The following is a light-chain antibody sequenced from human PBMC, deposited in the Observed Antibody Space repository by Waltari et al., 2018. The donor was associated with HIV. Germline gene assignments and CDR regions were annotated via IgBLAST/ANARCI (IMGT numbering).Light chain of an antibody. Sequence: QSVLTQPPSASGTPGQRVTISCSGGSSNIGANIVNWSKLLPGRAPRLLIYATNQRPSGVPDRFSGSKSGTSASLAISGLQSEDEGDYYCATWDNGLNGRHVFGTGTQVTV. J-gene: IGLJ1*01. V-gene: IGLV1-44*01. CDR3: ATWDNGLNGRHV. CDR2: ATN. CDR1: SSNIGANI.